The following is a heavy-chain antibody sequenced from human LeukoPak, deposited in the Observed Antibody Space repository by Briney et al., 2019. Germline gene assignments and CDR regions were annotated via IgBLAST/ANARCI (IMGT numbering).Heavy chain of an antibody. D-gene: IGHD2-15*01. CDR2: IMPILGQA. J-gene: IGHJ6*03. CDR1: GGTLRRYA. V-gene: IGHV1-69*13. Sequence: SSVTVSCMPSGGTLRRYANSWVRQDPGPGLEWTGGIMPILGQANYAQKLLGRVTITADESTSTAYMELSSLRSEDTAVYYCASQDCSGGSCYYYYYMDVWGKGTTVTISS. CDR3: ASQDCSGGSCYYYYYMDV.